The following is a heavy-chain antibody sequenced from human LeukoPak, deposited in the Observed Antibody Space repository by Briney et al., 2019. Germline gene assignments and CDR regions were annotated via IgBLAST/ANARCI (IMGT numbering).Heavy chain of an antibody. CDR3: ARDLGRAPVTGTGYFQH. Sequence: GGSLRLSCAATAFTFSNYSMDWVRQAPGKGLEWVALISSDGSNKYYADSVKGRFTISRNNSNNTLYLHMNSLRAEDTAVYYCARDLGRAPVTGTGYFQHWGQGTLVTVSS. CDR2: ISSDGSNK. J-gene: IGHJ1*01. CDR1: AFTFSNYS. D-gene: IGHD6-19*01. V-gene: IGHV3-30*04.